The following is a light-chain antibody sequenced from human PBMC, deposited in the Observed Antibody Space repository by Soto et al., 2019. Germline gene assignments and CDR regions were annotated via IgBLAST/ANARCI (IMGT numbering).Light chain of an antibody. J-gene: IGLJ2*01. V-gene: IGLV6-57*04. CDR2: ENN. CDR1: SGSIANNY. Sequence: NFMLTQPHSVSESPGQTLSISCTRSSGSIANNYEQWYQQRQGSAPTTVIYENNQRLSGVHDRFSGSTDGSSNSASLTISGLQTEDDADYYCQAYDSDFVVFGGGTKVTVL. CDR3: QAYDSDFVV.